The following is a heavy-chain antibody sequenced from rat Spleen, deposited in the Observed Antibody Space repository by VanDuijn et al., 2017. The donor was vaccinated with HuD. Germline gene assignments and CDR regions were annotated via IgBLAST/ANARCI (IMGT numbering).Heavy chain of an antibody. D-gene: IGHD1-5*01. CDR2: MWSGGST. CDR1: GFSLTDYS. J-gene: IGHJ4*01. CDR3: ARGGNIGTTGVMDA. Sequence: EVQLKESGPGLVQPSQTLSLTCTVSGFSLTDYSVHWVRQPPGKGLEWMGVMWSGGSTAYNSALKSRLSISRDTSKSQVFLKMNSLQTEDIATYYCARGGNIGTTGVMDAWGQGASVTVSS. V-gene: IGHV2S63*01.